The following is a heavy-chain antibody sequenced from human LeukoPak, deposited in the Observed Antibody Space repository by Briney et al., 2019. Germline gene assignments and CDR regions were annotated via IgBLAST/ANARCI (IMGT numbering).Heavy chain of an antibody. Sequence: GASVKVSCKASGYTFTGYYMHWVRQAPGQGLEWMGWINPNSGGTNYAQKFQGRVTMTRDTSISTAYMELSSLRSEDTAVYYCARYVWGSYRHFDYWGQGTLVTVSS. CDR2: INPNSGGT. V-gene: IGHV1-2*02. CDR1: GYTFTGYY. D-gene: IGHD3-16*02. J-gene: IGHJ4*02. CDR3: ARYVWGSYRHFDY.